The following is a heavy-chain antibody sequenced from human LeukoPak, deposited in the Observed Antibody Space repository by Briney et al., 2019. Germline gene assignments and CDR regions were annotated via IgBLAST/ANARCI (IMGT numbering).Heavy chain of an antibody. CDR1: GGSFRGYY. V-gene: IGHV4-34*01. CDR2: INHSGST. Sequence: SETLSLTCAVYGGSFRGYYWRWLRQPPGKGLEWISEINHSGSTNYNPSLKSRVTISVDTSKNQFSLKLSSVTAADTAVYYCARGRGVTPVGGYFDYWGQGTLVTVSS. CDR3: ARGRGVTPVGGYFDY. D-gene: IGHD4-23*01. J-gene: IGHJ4*02.